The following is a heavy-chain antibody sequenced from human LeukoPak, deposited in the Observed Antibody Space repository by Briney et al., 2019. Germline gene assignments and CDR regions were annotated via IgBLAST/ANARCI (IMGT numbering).Heavy chain of an antibody. J-gene: IGHJ4*02. V-gene: IGHV3-21*01. D-gene: IGHD3-10*01. CDR2: ISSSSGYI. Sequence: GGSLRLSCAASGFTFSSYTMSWVRQAPGKGLEWVSSISSSSGYIYYAESVKGRFTISRDNARNSLYLQMNSLRAEDTAVYYCARVVVSSGSLDYWGQGTLVTVTS. CDR1: GFTFSSYT. CDR3: ARVVVSSGSLDY.